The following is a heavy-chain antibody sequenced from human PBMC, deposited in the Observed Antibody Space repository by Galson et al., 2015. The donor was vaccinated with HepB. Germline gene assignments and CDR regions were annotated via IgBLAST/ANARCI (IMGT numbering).Heavy chain of an antibody. CDR3: ASSRPTYYYDSSGYYPFDY. Sequence: ETLSLTCTVSGGSISSYYWSWIRQPPGKGLEWIGYIYYSGSTNYNPSLKSRVTISVDTSKNQFSLKLSSVTAADTAVYYCASSRPTYYYDSSGYYPFDYWGQGTLVTVSS. J-gene: IGHJ4*02. CDR2: IYYSGST. D-gene: IGHD3-22*01. CDR1: GGSISSYY. V-gene: IGHV4-59*01.